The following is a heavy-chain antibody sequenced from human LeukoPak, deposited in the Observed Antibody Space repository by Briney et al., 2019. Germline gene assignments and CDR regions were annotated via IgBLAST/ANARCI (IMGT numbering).Heavy chain of an antibody. CDR2: IYNSGST. V-gene: IGHV4-59*08. CDR1: GGSISGYY. CDR3: ASTRYCSSTSCSSPIDP. Sequence: SETLSLTCTVSGGSISGYYWSWIRQPPGKGLEWRGYIYNSGSTNYNPYLKSRVTISVDTSKNQFSLKLSSVTAADTAVYYCASTRYCSSTSCSSPIDPWGQGTLVTVSS. J-gene: IGHJ5*02. D-gene: IGHD2-2*01.